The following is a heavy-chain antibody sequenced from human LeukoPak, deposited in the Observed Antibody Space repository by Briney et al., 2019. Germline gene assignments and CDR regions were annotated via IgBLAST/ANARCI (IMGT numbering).Heavy chain of an antibody. D-gene: IGHD4/OR15-4a*01. CDR3: ARDQGLTAPPPYGLDV. CDR1: GGTFSSSA. Sequence: ASVTVSCKTSGGTFSSSAITWVRQAPGQGLEWMGRIIPVLNITSYAQKFQGRVTITADTSTSTVYMELSSLRSEETAVYYCARDQGLTAPPPYGLDVWGQGTTVIVSS. V-gene: IGHV1-69*04. J-gene: IGHJ6*02. CDR2: IIPVLNIT.